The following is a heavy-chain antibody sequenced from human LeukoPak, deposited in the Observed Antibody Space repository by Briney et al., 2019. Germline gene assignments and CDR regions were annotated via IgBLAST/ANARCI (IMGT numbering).Heavy chain of an antibody. D-gene: IGHD4-23*01. CDR3: ARAYGGNSQYFQH. V-gene: IGHV4-38-2*02. J-gene: IGHJ1*01. Sequence: SETLSLTCSVSGYSISSGYYWGWIRQPPGKGLEWIGSIYHSGSTYYNPSLKSRITISVDTSKNQFSLKLTSVTAADTAVYYCARAYGGNSQYFQHWGQGTLVTVSS. CDR1: GYSISSGYY. CDR2: IYHSGST.